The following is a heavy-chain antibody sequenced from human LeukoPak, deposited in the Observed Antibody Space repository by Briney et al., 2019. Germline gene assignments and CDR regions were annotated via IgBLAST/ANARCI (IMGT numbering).Heavy chain of an antibody. D-gene: IGHD1-26*01. V-gene: IGHV1-2*02. Sequence: ASVKVSCKASGYTFTGYYMHWVRQAPGQGLEWMGWINPNSGGTNYAQKFRGRVTMTRDTSISTAYMELSRLRSDDTAVYYCARPGSGSYYPWFDPWGQGTLVTVSS. CDR3: ARPGSGSYYPWFDP. CDR2: INPNSGGT. CDR1: GYTFTGYY. J-gene: IGHJ5*02.